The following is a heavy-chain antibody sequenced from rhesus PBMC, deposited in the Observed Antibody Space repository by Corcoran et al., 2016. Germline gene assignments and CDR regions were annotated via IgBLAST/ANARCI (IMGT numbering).Heavy chain of an antibody. CDR3: ARHPCSGGVCH. D-gene: IGHD2-39*02. Sequence: QVQLQESGPGLVKPSETLSLTCAVSGYSISSNYWSWIRQPPGKGLEWIGYIYGSSGRTYYNPSLKSRVTISTDTSKTQFSLKLSSVTAADTAVYYCARHPCSGGVCHWGQGVLVTVSS. CDR1: GYSISSNY. V-gene: IGHV4-147*01. CDR2: IYGSSGRT. J-gene: IGHJ4*01.